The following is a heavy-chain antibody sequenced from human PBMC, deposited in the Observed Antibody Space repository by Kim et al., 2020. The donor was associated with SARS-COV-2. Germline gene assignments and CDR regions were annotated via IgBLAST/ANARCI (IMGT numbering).Heavy chain of an antibody. J-gene: IGHJ4*02. CDR1: GFTFSSYG. CDR3: AKGTLGYCSSTSCASFDY. Sequence: GGSLRLSCAASGFTFSSYGMHWVRQAPGKGLEWVAVISYDGSNKYYADSVKGRFTISRDNSKNTLYLQMNSLRAEDTAVYYCAKGTLGYCSSTSCASFDYWGQGTLVTVSS. V-gene: IGHV3-30*18. CDR2: ISYDGSNK. D-gene: IGHD2-2*01.